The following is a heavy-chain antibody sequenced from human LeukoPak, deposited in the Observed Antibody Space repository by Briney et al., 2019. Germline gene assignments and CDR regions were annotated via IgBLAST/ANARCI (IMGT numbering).Heavy chain of an antibody. J-gene: IGHJ5*02. D-gene: IGHD3-22*01. CDR2: IYTSGST. V-gene: IGHV4-4*07. CDR3: ARGRRITMIVVGVWFDP. CDR1: GGSISSYY. Sequence: PSETLSLTCTVSGGSISSYYWSWIRQPAGKGLEWIGRIYTSGSTNYNPSLKSRVTISVGTSKNQFSLKLSSVTAADTAVYYCARGRRITMIVVGVWFDPWGQGTLVTVSS.